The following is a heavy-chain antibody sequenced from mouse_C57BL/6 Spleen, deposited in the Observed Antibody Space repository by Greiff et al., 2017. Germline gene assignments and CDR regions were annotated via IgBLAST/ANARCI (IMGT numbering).Heavy chain of an antibody. Sequence: QVHVKQSGAELVRPGASVTLSCKASGYTFTDYEMHWVKQTPVHGLEWIGAIDPETGGTDYNQKFKGKAILTADKSSSTAYMELRSLTSEDSAVYSCTRRESHYGYFDYWGQGTTLTVSS. CDR1: GYTFTDYE. D-gene: IGHD1-1*01. CDR2: IDPETGGT. J-gene: IGHJ2*01. CDR3: TRRESHYGYFDY. V-gene: IGHV1-15*01.